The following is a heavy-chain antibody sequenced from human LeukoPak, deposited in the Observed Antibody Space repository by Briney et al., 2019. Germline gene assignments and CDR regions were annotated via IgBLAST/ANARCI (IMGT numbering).Heavy chain of an antibody. CDR1: GFTFSSYA. V-gene: IGHV3-30-3*01. Sequence: GRSLRLSCAASGFTFSSYAMHWVRQAPGKGLEWVAVISYDGSNKYYADSVKGRFTISSDNSKNTLYLQMNSLRAEDTAVYYCARDESSGYSYGTYYYYGMDVWGQGTTVTVSS. J-gene: IGHJ6*02. CDR2: ISYDGSNK. D-gene: IGHD5-18*01. CDR3: ARDESSGYSYGTYYYYGMDV.